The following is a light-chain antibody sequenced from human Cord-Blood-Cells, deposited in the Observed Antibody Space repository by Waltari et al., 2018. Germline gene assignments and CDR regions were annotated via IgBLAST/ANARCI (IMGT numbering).Light chain of an antibody. V-gene: IGKV3-20*01. CDR1: QSVSSSY. Sequence: EIVLTQSPGTLSLSPGERATLSCRASQSVSSSYLAWYQQKPGQAPRLLIYGASSRATGIPDRFSGSGSGTDFTVTISRLEPEDFAVYYCQQYGSAPRTFGQGTKVEL. CDR2: GAS. J-gene: IGKJ1*01. CDR3: QQYGSAPRT.